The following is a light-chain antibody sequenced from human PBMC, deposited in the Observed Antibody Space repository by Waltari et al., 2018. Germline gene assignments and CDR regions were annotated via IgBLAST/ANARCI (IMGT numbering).Light chain of an antibody. J-gene: IGLJ2*01. CDR3: AAWDDSLSGVV. CDR1: SSNIGSTY. CDR2: RNN. V-gene: IGLV1-47*01. Sequence: QSVLTQPPSASGTPGQRVTISCSGSSSNIGSTYVSWYQPLPGTAPKLLIYRNNQRPSGVPDRFSGSKSGTSASLAISGLRSEDEADYYCAAWDDSLSGVVFGGGTKLTVL.